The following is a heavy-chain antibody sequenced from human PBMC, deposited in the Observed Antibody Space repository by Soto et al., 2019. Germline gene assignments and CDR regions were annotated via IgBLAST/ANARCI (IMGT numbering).Heavy chain of an antibody. CDR3: AKDFRLRLMVSYYYGMDV. J-gene: IGHJ6*02. V-gene: IGHV3-30*18. CDR1: GFTFNNYG. CDR2: ISYDGTNK. D-gene: IGHD2-8*01. Sequence: QVKLVESGGGVVQPGRSLRLSCAASGFTFNNYGMHWVRQAPGKGLECVAIISYDGTNKYYADSVKGRITISRDKSKNTLYLQMNCLRAEDTAVYYCAKDFRLRLMVSYYYGMDVWGQGTTVTVSS.